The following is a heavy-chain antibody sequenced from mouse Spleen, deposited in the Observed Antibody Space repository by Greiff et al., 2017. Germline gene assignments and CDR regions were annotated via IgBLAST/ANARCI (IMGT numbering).Heavy chain of an antibody. Sequence: VKVVESGPGLVQPSQSLSITCTVSGFSLTSYGVHWVRQSPGKGLEWLGVIWRGGSTDYNAAFMSRLSITKDNSKSQVFFKMNSLQADDTAIYYCAKEDGSSYDYAMDYWGQGTSVTVSS. D-gene: IGHD1-1*01. CDR1: GFSLTSYG. V-gene: IGHV2-5*01. CDR3: AKEDGSSYDYAMDY. J-gene: IGHJ4*01. CDR2: IWRGGST.